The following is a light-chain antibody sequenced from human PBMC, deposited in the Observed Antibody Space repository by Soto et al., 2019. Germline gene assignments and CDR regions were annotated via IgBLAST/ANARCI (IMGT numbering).Light chain of an antibody. Sequence: DIQMTQSPSTLSASVGDRVTITCRASQSVSRWLAWFQQKPGKAPKLLIHKASSLESGVPSRFSGSGFGTEFTLTSTSLQPDDFATYFCQQYSTYWTFGQGTKVEIK. V-gene: IGKV1-5*03. J-gene: IGKJ1*01. CDR3: QQYSTYWT. CDR1: QSVSRW. CDR2: KAS.